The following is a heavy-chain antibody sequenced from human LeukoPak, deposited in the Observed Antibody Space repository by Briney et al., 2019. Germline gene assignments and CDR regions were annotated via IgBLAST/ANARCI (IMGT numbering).Heavy chain of an antibody. CDR2: IYYSGST. CDR1: GGSISSYY. Sequence: PSETLSLTCTVSGGSISSYYWSWIRQPPGKGLEWIGYIYYSGSTNYNPSLKSRVTISVDTSKNQFSLKLSSVTAADTAVYYCARDPRGGSVDSSGYITGFDYWGQGTLVTVSS. CDR3: ARDPRGGSVDSSGYITGFDY. J-gene: IGHJ4*02. V-gene: IGHV4-59*01. D-gene: IGHD3-22*01.